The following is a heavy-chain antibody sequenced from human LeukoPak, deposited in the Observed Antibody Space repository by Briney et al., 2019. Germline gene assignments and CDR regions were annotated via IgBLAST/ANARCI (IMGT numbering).Heavy chain of an antibody. V-gene: IGHV4-61*02. J-gene: IGHJ6*02. CDR2: IYTTGSS. Sequence: SQTLSLTCTVSGGSISGINYYWPWIRQPAGKGLEWIGRIYTTGSSNYNPSLKSRVTISVDTSNNQFSLKLSSVTAADTAVYYCARVSPSGVWDVWGQGTTVTVSS. CDR3: ARVSPSGVWDV. CDR1: GGSISGINYY. D-gene: IGHD3-10*01.